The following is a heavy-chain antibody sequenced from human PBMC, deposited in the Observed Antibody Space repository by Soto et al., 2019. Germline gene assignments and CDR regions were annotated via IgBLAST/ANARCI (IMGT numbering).Heavy chain of an antibody. CDR1: GYTFTGYY. V-gene: IGHV1-2*02. CDR3: GIEVIAARTPTD. J-gene: IGHJ4*02. Sequence: QVQVVQSGAEVKKPGPSVKVSCKASGYTFTGYYLHWARQAPGQGLEWLGWINPNGGGTNYAQDFQGRSTMTRDAAINTAYLAVTRLRSEDTAVYCCGIEVIAARTPTDWGQGTLVTVSS. CDR2: INPNGGGT. D-gene: IGHD6-6*01.